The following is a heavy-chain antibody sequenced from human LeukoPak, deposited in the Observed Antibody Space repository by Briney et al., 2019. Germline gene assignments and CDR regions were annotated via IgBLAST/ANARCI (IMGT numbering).Heavy chain of an antibody. D-gene: IGHD6-13*01. CDR2: ISTSSSFI. CDR1: GFTFSRHN. V-gene: IGHV3-21*04. CDR3: ARDFRQQLAPIYGMDV. Sequence: KAGGSLRLSCAASGFTFSRHNMKWVRQTPGKGLEWVSSISTSSSFIYYADSVKGRFTISRDNAKNSLYLQMNSLRAEDTAVYYCARDFRQQLAPIYGMDVWGQGTTVTVSS. J-gene: IGHJ6*02.